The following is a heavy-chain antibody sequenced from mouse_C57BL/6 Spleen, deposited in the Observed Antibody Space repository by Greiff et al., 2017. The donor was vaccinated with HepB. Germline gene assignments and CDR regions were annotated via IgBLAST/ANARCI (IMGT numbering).Heavy chain of an antibody. Sequence: VQLQQSGPELVKPGASVKISCKASGYAFSSSWMNWVRQRPGKGLEWIGRIYPGDGDTNYNGKFKAKATLTADKSSSTAYMQLSSLTSEDSAVYFCAREPYDGFPYYAMDYWGQGTSVTVSS. CDR3: AREPYDGFPYYAMDY. D-gene: IGHD2-3*01. CDR2: IYPGDGDT. CDR1: GYAFSSSW. J-gene: IGHJ4*01. V-gene: IGHV1-82*01.